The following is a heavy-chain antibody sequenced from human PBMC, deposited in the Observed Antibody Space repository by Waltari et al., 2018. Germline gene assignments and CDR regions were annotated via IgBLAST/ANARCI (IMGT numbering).Heavy chain of an antibody. V-gene: IGHV3-30*04. D-gene: IGHD3-10*01. CDR2: RSYDGRNK. Sequence: QVQLVESGGGVVQPGRSLRLSCAASGFTFSSYAMHRVRLAPGKGLEWVAVRSYDGRNKYYADSVKGRVTISRDNSKNTLYLQMNSLRAEDTAVYYCARDNDMVQGVIIDYWGQGTLVTVSS. J-gene: IGHJ4*02. CDR3: ARDNDMVQGVIIDY. CDR1: GFTFSSYA.